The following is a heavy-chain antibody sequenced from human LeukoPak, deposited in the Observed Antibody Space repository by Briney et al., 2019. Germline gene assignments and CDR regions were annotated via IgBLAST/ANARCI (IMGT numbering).Heavy chain of an antibody. CDR2: ISAYNGNT. D-gene: IGHD3-22*01. V-gene: IGHV1-18*01. CDR3: ARDNSYDSSGYAFDI. CDR1: GYTFTSYG. J-gene: IGHJ3*02. Sequence: ASVKVSCKASGYTFTSYGISWVRQAPGQGLEWMGWISAYNGNTNYAQKLQGRVTMTTDTSTSTAYMELRSLRSDDTAVYYCARDNSYDSSGYAFDIWGKGKMFTVSS.